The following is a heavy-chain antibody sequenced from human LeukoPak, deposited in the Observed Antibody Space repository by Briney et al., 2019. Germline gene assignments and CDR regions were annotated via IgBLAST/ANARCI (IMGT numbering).Heavy chain of an antibody. CDR3: ARETAYCGGDPNCAFDI. CDR1: GDSFSGYY. J-gene: IGHJ3*02. D-gene: IGHD2-21*02. V-gene: IGHV4-34*01. Sequence: ASETLSLTCAVYGDSFSGYYWSWIRQPPGKGLEWIGEINHSGSTNYNPSLKSRVTISVDTSKNQFSLKLSSVTAADTAVYYCARETAYCGGDPNCAFDIWGQGTMVTVSS. CDR2: INHSGST.